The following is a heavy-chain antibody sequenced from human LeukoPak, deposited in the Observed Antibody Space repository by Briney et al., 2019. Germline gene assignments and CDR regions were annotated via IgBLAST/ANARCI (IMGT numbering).Heavy chain of an antibody. J-gene: IGHJ4*02. D-gene: IGHD2-15*01. V-gene: IGHV4-39*01. CDR2: SYYSGST. CDR3: ARGDCSGGSCYLFDY. CDR1: GGSISSSSYH. Sequence: PSETLSLTCTVSGGSISSSSYHWGWIRQPPGKGLEWIGSSYYSGSTYYNPSLKSRVTISVDTSKNQFSLKLSSVTAADTAVYYCARGDCSGGSCYLFDYWGQGALVTVSS.